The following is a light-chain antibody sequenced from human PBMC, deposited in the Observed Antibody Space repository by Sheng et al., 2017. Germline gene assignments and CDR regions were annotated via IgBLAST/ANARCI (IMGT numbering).Light chain of an antibody. Sequence: QSALTQPASVSGSPGQSISISCTGTSSDIGGYNYVSWYQQYPGKAPNLIISDVSQRPSGVSSRFSGSKSDITASLTISGLQAEDEADYFCSSYSDIHPYVLFGGGTKLTVL. CDR3: SSYSDIHPYVL. J-gene: IGLJ2*01. V-gene: IGLV2-14*01. CDR1: SSDIGGYNY. CDR2: DVS.